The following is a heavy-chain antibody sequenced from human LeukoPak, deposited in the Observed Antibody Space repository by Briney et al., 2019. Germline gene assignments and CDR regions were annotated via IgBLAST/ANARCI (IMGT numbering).Heavy chain of an antibody. J-gene: IGHJ5*02. Sequence: GRSLRLSCAASGFTFSSYGMHWVRQAPGKGLEWVAVISHGGSNKYYADSVKGRFTISRDNSKNTLYLQMNSLRAEDTAVYYCAKTSWYTKYNWFDPWGQGTLVTVSS. CDR1: GFTFSSYG. CDR3: AKTSWYTKYNWFDP. D-gene: IGHD1-1*01. CDR2: ISHGGSNK. V-gene: IGHV3-30*18.